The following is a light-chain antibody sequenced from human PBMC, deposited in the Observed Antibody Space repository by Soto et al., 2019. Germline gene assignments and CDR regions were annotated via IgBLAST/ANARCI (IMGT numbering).Light chain of an antibody. CDR2: DAS. Sequence: EIVLTQSPATLSLSPGERATLSCRASQSVSSYLLWYQQKPGQTPRLLIYDASNRATGIPARFSGSGSETDFTLTISSLEPEDFAVYYCQQYNNWPPVRTFGQGTKVDNK. V-gene: IGKV3-11*01. CDR1: QSVSSY. CDR3: QQYNNWPPVRT. J-gene: IGKJ1*01.